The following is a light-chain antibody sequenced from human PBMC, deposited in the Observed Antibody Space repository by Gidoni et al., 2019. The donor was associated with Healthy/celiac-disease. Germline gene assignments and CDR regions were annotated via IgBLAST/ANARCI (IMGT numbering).Light chain of an antibody. CDR3: QHSYSTPPTYT. CDR2: AAS. Sequence: DIQMTQSESSLSASVGDRVTITYRASQSISSYLNWYQHKPGQAPMLLIYAASSLQSGVPSRFSGSGSGTDFTLTISSLQPEDFATYYCQHSYSTPPTYTFGQGTKLEIK. CDR1: QSISSY. J-gene: IGKJ2*01. V-gene: IGKV1-39*01.